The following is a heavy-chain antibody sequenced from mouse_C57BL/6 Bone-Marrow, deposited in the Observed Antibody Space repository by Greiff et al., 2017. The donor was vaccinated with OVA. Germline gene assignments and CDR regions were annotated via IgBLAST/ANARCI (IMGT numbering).Heavy chain of an antibody. D-gene: IGHD1-1*01. J-gene: IGHJ1*03. Sequence: VQLQQSGPELVKPGASVKISCKASGYTFTDYYMNWVKQSHGKSLEWIGDINPNNGGTSYNQKFKGKATLTVDKSSSTAYMELRSLTSEDSAVYYCARPLDYYGSSYWCFDVWGTGTTVTVSS. V-gene: IGHV1-26*01. CDR3: ARPLDYYGSSYWCFDV. CDR1: GYTFTDYY. CDR2: INPNNGGT.